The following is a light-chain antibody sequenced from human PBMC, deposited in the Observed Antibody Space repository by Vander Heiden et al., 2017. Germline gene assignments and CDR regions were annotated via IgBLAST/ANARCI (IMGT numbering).Light chain of an antibody. CDR3: QLCDNWPLT. CDR2: DAS. J-gene: IGKJ4*01. Sequence: EVVLTPSPATLSWSPGERATLPCRASQSISTYLAWYQQEPGQAPRLLIYDASNRATGIPPRFSGSESGTDFTLTINSLEPEDFAVYYCQLCDNWPLTFGGGTKVEIK. V-gene: IGKV3-11*01. CDR1: QSISTY.